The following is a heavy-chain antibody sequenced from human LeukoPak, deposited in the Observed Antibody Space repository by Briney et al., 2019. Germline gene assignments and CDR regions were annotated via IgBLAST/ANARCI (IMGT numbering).Heavy chain of an antibody. Sequence: PGGSLRLSCAASGFTFSSYSMNWVRQAPGKGLEWVSSISSSSSYIYYADSVKGRFTISRDNAKNSLYLQMNSLRAEDTAVYYCAKTYCSSTSCQLDYWGQGTLVTVSS. CDR2: ISSSSSYI. J-gene: IGHJ4*02. V-gene: IGHV3-21*04. D-gene: IGHD2-2*01. CDR3: AKTYCSSTSCQLDY. CDR1: GFTFSSYS.